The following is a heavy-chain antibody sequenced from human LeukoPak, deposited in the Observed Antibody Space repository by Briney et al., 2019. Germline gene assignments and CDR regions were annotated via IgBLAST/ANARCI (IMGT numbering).Heavy chain of an antibody. CDR2: IHYSGST. CDR1: GVSFSTAD. Sequence: SETLSLTCTVSGVSFSTADWTWVRQSPGKGLEWIGYIHYSGSTTYHPSLESRVTISLDTSKYQIFLKLTSVPSADTAAYFCSRDAGATAYWGQGALVTVSS. D-gene: IGHD4/OR15-4a*01. CDR3: SRDAGATAY. J-gene: IGHJ4*02. V-gene: IGHV4-59*01.